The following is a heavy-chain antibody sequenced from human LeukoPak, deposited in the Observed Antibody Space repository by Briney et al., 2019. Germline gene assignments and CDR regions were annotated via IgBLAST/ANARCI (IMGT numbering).Heavy chain of an antibody. D-gene: IGHD3-10*01. CDR1: GVSISSYY. CDR3: ARVTGSLWFGDLTNSEGFDY. CDR2: ISYSGST. J-gene: IGHJ4*02. Sequence: SETLSLTCTVSGVSISSYYWSWLRQPPGKGLEWIGYISYSGSTNYNPSLKSRVTISIDTSKSQFSLKLSSVTAADTAVYYCARVTGSLWFGDLTNSEGFDYWGQGTLVTVSS. V-gene: IGHV4-59*01.